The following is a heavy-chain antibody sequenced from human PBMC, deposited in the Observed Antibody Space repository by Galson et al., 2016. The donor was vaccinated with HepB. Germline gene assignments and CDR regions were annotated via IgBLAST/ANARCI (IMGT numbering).Heavy chain of an antibody. J-gene: IGHJ6*02. V-gene: IGHV1-46*01. CDR2: INPRGGST. CDR1: GYTFTSYY. CDR3: AGVPPYNYYGMDV. Sequence: SVKVSCKASGYTFTSYYIHWVRQAPGQGLEWMGVINPRGGSTSYAQEFQGRVTMTRDTSTSTVYMELSSLRSEDTAIYYCAGVPPYNYYGMDVWGQGITVTVSS.